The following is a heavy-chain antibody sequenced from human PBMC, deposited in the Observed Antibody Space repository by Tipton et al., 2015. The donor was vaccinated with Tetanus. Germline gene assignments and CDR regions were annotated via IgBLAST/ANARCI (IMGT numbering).Heavy chain of an antibody. CDR1: GFTFDDYA. V-gene: IGHV3-9*01. Sequence: SLRLSCAASGFTFDDYAMHWVRQAPGKGLEWVSGISWNSGSIGYADSVKGRFTISRDNAKNSLYLQMNSLRAEDTALYYCAKADKMDIVVVGMDVWGQGTTVTVSS. J-gene: IGHJ6*02. CDR2: ISWNSGSI. CDR3: AKADKMDIVVVGMDV. D-gene: IGHD2-2*03.